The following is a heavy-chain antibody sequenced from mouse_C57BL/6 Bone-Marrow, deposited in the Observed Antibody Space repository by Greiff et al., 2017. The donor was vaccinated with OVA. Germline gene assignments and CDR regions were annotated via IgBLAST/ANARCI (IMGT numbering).Heavy chain of an antibody. V-gene: IGHV1-4*01. D-gene: IGHD1-3*01. CDR3: ARYKYYAIDY. CDR1: GYTFTSYT. CDR2: INPSSGYT. Sequence: QVQLQQSGAELARPGASVKMSCKASGYTFTSYTMHWVKQRPGQGLEWIGYINPSSGYTKYNQKFKDKATLTADKSSSTAYMQLSMLTSEDSAVYYCARYKYYAIDYWCQGTAVTVSS. J-gene: IGHJ4*01.